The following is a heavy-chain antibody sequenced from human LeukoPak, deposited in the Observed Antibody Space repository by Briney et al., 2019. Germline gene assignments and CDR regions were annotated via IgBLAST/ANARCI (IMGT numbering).Heavy chain of an antibody. J-gene: IGHJ4*02. Sequence: SETLSLTCAVSGGSISSSNWWSWVRQPPGKGLEWIGEIYHSGSTNYNPSLKSRVTISVDKSKNQFSLKLSSVTAADTAVYYCARDAARAVAGTPFDYWGQGTLVTVSS. V-gene: IGHV4-4*02. CDR1: GGSISSSNW. D-gene: IGHD6-19*01. CDR2: IYHSGST. CDR3: ARDAARAVAGTPFDY.